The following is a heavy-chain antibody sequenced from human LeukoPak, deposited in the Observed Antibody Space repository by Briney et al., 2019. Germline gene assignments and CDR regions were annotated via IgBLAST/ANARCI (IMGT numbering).Heavy chain of an antibody. V-gene: IGHV4-59*12. Sequence: PSETLSLTCTVSGGSISSYYWSWIRQPPGKGLEWIGCIYYSGSTNYNPSLKSRVTISVDTSKNQFSLKLSSVTAADTAVYYCARNSRRYYDSSGYFGAFDIWGQGTMVTVSS. J-gene: IGHJ3*02. D-gene: IGHD3-22*01. CDR3: ARNSRRYYDSSGYFGAFDI. CDR2: IYYSGST. CDR1: GGSISSYY.